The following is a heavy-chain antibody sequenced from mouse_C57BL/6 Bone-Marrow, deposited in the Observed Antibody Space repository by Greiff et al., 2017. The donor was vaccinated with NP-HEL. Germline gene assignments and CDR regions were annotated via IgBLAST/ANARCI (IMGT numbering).Heavy chain of an antibody. CDR1: GYAFTNYL. D-gene: IGHD4-1*01. CDR2: INPGSGGT. Sequence: QVQLQQSGAELVRPGTSVKVSCKASGYAFTNYLIEWVKQRPGQGLEWIGVINPGSGGTNYNEKFKGKATLTADKSSSTAYMQLSSLTSEDSAVYFRARVGGYFDVWGTGTTVTVSS. CDR3: ARVGGYFDV. V-gene: IGHV1-54*01. J-gene: IGHJ1*03.